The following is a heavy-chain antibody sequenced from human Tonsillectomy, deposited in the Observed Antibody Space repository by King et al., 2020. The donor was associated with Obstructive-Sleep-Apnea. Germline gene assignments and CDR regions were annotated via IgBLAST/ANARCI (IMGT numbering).Heavy chain of an antibody. CDR1: GWAFNLYA. CDR2: IAFDGTDK. J-gene: IGHJ6*02. D-gene: IGHD3-3*01. V-gene: IGHV3-30*03. CDR3: ARDFLTSIAYDLAYYYYGAAL. Sequence: VQLVESGGGVVQPGRSLRLSCTASGWAFNLYAIHWVRQAPGKGLEWVAVIAFDGTDKYYAGSAKGRFTVSRDNSKNEVSLQMNSLTSEDTGIYYCARDFLTSIAYDLAYYYYGAALWGRGTTVIVSS.